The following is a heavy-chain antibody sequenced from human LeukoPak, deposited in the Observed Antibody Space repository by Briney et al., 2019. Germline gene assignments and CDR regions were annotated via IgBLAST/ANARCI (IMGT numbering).Heavy chain of an antibody. CDR3: VKASSSSWSSFDY. CDR2: ISGSGRST. Sequence: PGGSLRLSCAASESTFITYAMNWVRQAPGKGPEWVATISGSGRSTYYADSVKGRFTISRDNSKHTLFLQMASLRAEDTAVYYCVKASSSSWSSFDYWGQGTLVTVSS. J-gene: IGHJ4*02. V-gene: IGHV3-23*01. D-gene: IGHD6-13*01. CDR1: ESTFITYA.